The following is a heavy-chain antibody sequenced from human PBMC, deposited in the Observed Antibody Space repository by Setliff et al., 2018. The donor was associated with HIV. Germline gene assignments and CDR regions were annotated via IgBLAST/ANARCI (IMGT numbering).Heavy chain of an antibody. J-gene: IGHJ4*02. D-gene: IGHD5-18*01. V-gene: IGHV4-34*01. CDR1: GGPFSGFY. CDR2: INPSGST. CDR3: ARDQKGYSYGYFDS. Sequence: SETLSLTCAVYGGPFSGFYYSWIRQAPGKGLEWIGEINPSGSTNYNPSLKSRVTISVDTSKYQVSLNLNSVTAADTAVYYCARDQKGYSYGYFDSWGQGTLVTVSS.